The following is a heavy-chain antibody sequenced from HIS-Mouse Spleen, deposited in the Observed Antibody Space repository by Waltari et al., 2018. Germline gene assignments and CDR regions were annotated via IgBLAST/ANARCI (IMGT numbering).Heavy chain of an antibody. CDR3: AREIPYSSSWYDWYFDL. D-gene: IGHD6-13*01. CDR1: GGSISSSSYY. V-gene: IGHV4-39*07. CDR2: IEYSGRT. J-gene: IGHJ2*01. Sequence: QLQLQESGPGLVKPSETLSLTCTVSGGSISSSSYYWGWIRQPPGKGLEGIGCIEYSGRTDYNPSRKSRVTISVETSKNQFALKLSSVTAADTAVYYCAREIPYSSSWYDWYFDLWGRGTLVTVSS.